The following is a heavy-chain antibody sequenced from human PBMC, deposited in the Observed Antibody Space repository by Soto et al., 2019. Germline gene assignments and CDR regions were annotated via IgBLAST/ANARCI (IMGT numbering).Heavy chain of an antibody. Sequence: LSLTCTVSGGSISSGDYYWSWIRQPPGKGLEWIGYIYYSGSTYYNPSLKSRVTISVDTSKNQFSLKLSSVTAADTAVYYCARGDFLTPLDPWGQGTLVTVSS. CDR1: GGSISSGDYY. CDR2: IYYSGST. CDR3: ARGDFLTPLDP. V-gene: IGHV4-30-4*01. J-gene: IGHJ5*02. D-gene: IGHD3-9*01.